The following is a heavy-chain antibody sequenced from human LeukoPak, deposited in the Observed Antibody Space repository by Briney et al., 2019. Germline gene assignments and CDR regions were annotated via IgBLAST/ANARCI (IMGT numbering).Heavy chain of an antibody. J-gene: IGHJ4*02. CDR2: IYYSGTT. D-gene: IGHD5-18*01. CDR3: ARGTTDGYSYGRFDY. V-gene: IGHV4-31*03. CDR1: GGSISSGGFY. Sequence: SQTLSLTCPVSGGSISSGGFYWSWIRQHPGKGLEWLGYIYYSGTTYYNPSLKSRVTCSVDTSKNQFSLKLNPVTAADTALYYCARGTTDGYSYGRFDYWGQGTLVTVSS.